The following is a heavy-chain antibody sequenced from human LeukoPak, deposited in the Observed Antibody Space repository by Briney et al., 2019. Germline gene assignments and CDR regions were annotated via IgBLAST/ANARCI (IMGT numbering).Heavy chain of an antibody. CDR3: ARRHSITIFGVVITYPFDP. CDR1: GGSISSYY. Sequence: SSETLSLTCTVSGGSISSYYWSWIRQPAGKGLEWIGRIYTSGSTNYNPSLKSRVTMSVDTSKNQFSLKLSSVTAADTAVYYCARRHSITIFGVVITYPFDPWGQGTLVTVSS. V-gene: IGHV4-4*07. J-gene: IGHJ5*02. CDR2: IYTSGST. D-gene: IGHD3-3*01.